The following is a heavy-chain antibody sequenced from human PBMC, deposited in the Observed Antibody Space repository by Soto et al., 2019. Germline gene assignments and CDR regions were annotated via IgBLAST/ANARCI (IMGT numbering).Heavy chain of an antibody. J-gene: IGHJ3*02. Sequence: EVQLVESGGDLVQPGGSLRLSCEASGFSFGSSWMTWVRQAPGKGLEWVANIKQDGSKINYLDSVRGRFTVSRDNAKNSLYLEMNSLRAEDTALYYCARDVSPGSSSLYLDAFDIWGQGTMVTVSS. V-gene: IGHV3-7*05. CDR1: GFSFGSSW. D-gene: IGHD6-13*01. CDR2: IKQDGSKI. CDR3: ARDVSPGSSSLYLDAFDI.